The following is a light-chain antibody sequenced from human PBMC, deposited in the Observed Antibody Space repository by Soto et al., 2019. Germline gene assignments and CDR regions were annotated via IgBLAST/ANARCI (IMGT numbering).Light chain of an antibody. V-gene: IGKV3-15*01. CDR3: QQYNNWPWT. CDR1: QSVSSN. CDR2: GVS. Sequence: EIVMTQSPATLSVSPGERATLSCRASQSVSSNLAWYQQKPGQGPRFLIYGVSTSATGIPDRFSGSGSGTEFTLSISSLQSEDFAIYYCQQYNNWPWTFGQGTKVEIK. J-gene: IGKJ1*01.